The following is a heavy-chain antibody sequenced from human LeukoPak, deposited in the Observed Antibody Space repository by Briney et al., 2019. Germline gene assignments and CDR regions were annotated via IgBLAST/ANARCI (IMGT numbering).Heavy chain of an antibody. CDR3: ARDFFAGMVRALDY. J-gene: IGHJ4*02. Sequence: GASVKVSCKASGYTFTSYYMHWVRQAPGQGLEWMGIINPSGGSTSYAQKFQGRVTMTTDTSTSTAYMELRSLRSDDTAVYYCARDFFAGMVRALDYWGQGTLVTVSS. CDR1: GYTFTSYY. CDR2: INPSGGST. D-gene: IGHD3-10*01. V-gene: IGHV1-46*01.